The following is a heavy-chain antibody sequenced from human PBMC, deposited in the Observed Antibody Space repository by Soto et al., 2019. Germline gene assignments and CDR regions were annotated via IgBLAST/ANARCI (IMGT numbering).Heavy chain of an antibody. CDR3: ARVGQQLVLGAFYI. CDR2: IYSGGST. V-gene: IGHV3-53*01. J-gene: IGHJ3*02. D-gene: IGHD6-13*01. CDR1: GFTVSSNY. Sequence: EVQLVESGGGLIQPGGSLRLSCAASGFTVSSNYMSWVRQAPGKGLEWVSVIYSGGSTYYADSVKGRFTISRDNSKNTLYLQMNSLRAEDTAVYYCARVGQQLVLGAFYIWGQGKMVTVSS.